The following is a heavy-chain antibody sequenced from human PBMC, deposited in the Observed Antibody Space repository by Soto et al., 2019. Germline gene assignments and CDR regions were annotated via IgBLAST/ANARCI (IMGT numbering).Heavy chain of an antibody. CDR2: VYHNGLT. V-gene: IGHV4-4*02. D-gene: IGHD6-19*01. Sequence: SETLSLTCAVSGDSISRSTNWWSWVRQPPGEGLEWTGEVYHNGLTDYNPSLKGRVTMSADTSKNQFSLKVTSVTAADTAMYYCARDAAVPGETDRFDYWGQGTLVTVSS. J-gene: IGHJ4*02. CDR1: GDSISRSTNW. CDR3: ARDAAVPGETDRFDY.